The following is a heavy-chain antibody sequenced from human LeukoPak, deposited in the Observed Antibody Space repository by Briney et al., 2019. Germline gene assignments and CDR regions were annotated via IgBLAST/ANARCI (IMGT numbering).Heavy chain of an antibody. J-gene: IGHJ4*02. V-gene: IGHV4-39*07. CDR2: IYYSGST. CDR1: GGSIRSSTDY. CDR3: ARSIRGYSSGWYYFDY. Sequence: SETLSLTCTVSGGSIRSSTDYWGWIRQPPGKELEWIGSIYYSGSTYYNPSLKSRVTISVDTSKNQFSVKLSSVTAADTAVYYCARSIRGYSSGWYYFDYWGQGTLITVS. D-gene: IGHD6-19*01.